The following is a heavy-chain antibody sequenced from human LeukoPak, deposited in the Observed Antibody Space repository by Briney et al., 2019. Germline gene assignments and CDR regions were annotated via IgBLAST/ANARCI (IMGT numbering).Heavy chain of an antibody. CDR1: GGSISTYY. D-gene: IGHD6-19*01. J-gene: IGHJ4*02. V-gene: IGHV4-4*07. CDR3: ARKNSGGWYFDY. CDR2: IYSSGST. Sequence: PSETLSLTCTVSGGSISTYYYSWIRQPAGMGLEWIGRIYSSGSTNYNPSLKSRVTMSVETSKNQFSLILSSVTASDTAVYYCARKNSGGWYFDYWGQGTLVTVSS.